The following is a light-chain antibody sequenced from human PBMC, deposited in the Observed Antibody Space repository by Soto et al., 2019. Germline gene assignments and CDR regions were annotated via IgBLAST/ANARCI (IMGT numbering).Light chain of an antibody. Sequence: QSALTQPASVSGSPGQSITISCTGTSSDVGVYNHVSWYQQHPGKAPKLMIDDVNKRPSGVPDRFSGSRSGNTASLTISGLQAEDEADYYCCSYAGSYTWVFGGGTKVTVL. CDR1: SSDVGVYNH. V-gene: IGLV2-11*01. CDR2: DVN. J-gene: IGLJ3*02. CDR3: CSYAGSYTWV.